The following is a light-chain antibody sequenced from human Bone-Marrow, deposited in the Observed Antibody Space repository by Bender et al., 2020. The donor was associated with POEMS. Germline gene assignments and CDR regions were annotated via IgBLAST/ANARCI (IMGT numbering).Light chain of an antibody. Sequence: SYVLTQPPSVSVAPGQTARITCGGHYIGSNTVQWYQQKPGHAPVLAVHDDSDRPSGIPERFSGSNSGHTATLIISRVEAGDEADFYCQVWDVNSDDWVFGGGTKLTVL. CDR3: QVWDVNSDDWV. V-gene: IGLV3-21*02. CDR1: YIGSNT. CDR2: DDS. J-gene: IGLJ3*02.